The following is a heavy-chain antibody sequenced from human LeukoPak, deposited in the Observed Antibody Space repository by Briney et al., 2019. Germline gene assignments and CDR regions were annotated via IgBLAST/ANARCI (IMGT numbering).Heavy chain of an antibody. V-gene: IGHV1-58*02. CDR3: AADDLNIGH. Sequence: ASVKVSCKASGFTFGSSAIQWVRQAPVQRLEWIGWIVVGSGKTNYAQKFQERTTITRDMSTSTVYMELSSLRSEDTAVYYCAADDLNIGHWGQGSLVIVSS. CDR1: GFTFGSSA. J-gene: IGHJ4*02. D-gene: IGHD2/OR15-2a*01. CDR2: IVVGSGKT.